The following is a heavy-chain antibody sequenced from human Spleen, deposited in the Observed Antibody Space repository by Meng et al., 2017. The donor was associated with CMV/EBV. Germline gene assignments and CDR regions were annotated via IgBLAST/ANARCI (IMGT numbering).Heavy chain of an antibody. Sequence: GESLKISCAASRFTFSSYAMNWVRQAPGKGLEWVSSISGSGDGTYYADSVKGRFTISRDNSKNTLYLQMNSLRAEDTAVYYCATASSGWYPHYFDYWGQGTLVTVSS. CDR2: ISGSGDGT. D-gene: IGHD6-19*01. CDR1: RFTFSSYA. CDR3: ATASSGWYPHYFDY. J-gene: IGHJ4*02. V-gene: IGHV3-23*01.